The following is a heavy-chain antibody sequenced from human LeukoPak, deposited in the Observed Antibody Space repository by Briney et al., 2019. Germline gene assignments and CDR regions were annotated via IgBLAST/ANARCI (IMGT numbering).Heavy chain of an antibody. CDR3: AREIRDGYNRANWFDP. CDR1: GYSISSGYY. J-gene: IGHJ5*02. CDR2: IYHSGST. V-gene: IGHV4-38-2*02. Sequence: SETLSLTCTVSGYSISSGYYWGWIRQPPGKGLEWIGSIYHSGSTYYNPSLKSRVTISVDTSKNQFSLKLSSVTAADTAVYYCAREIRDGYNRANWFDPWGQGTLVTVSS. D-gene: IGHD5-24*01.